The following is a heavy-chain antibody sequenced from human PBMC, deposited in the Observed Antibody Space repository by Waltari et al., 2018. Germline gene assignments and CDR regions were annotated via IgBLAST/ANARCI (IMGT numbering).Heavy chain of an antibody. J-gene: IGHJ4*02. V-gene: IGHV3-23*01. CDR2: ISGSGATP. D-gene: IGHD3-22*01. CDR3: AKGSRGYTNYFFDY. Sequence: EVQLLESAGGLVQPGGSLRLYCAASGFSFGGYAMGWVRQAPGGGLEWVSSISGSGATPFYADSVKGRFTISRDNSKDTFFLQMNSLRAEDSAVYYCAKGSRGYTNYFFDYWGQGALVTVSS. CDR1: GFSFGGYA.